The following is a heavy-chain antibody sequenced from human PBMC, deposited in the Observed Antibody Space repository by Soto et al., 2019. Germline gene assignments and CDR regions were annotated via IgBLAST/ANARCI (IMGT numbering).Heavy chain of an antibody. Sequence: ASAKATCKVPRYTITELSLHWARHATGKGLEWMGGIDLRDGDTIYAQKFQGRVTMTRDTSTDTAYMELSSLRSEDTAVYYCAREIVVVAATTLDYWGQGTLVTVSS. CDR1: RYTITELS. CDR2: IDLRDGDT. V-gene: IGHV1-24*01. D-gene: IGHD2-15*01. J-gene: IGHJ4*02. CDR3: AREIVVVAATTLDY.